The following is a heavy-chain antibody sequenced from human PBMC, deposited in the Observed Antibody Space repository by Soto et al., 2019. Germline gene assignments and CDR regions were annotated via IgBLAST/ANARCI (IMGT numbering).Heavy chain of an antibody. CDR3: ATGLGELSSSGEYFDY. CDR1: GGSISSYY. J-gene: IGHJ4*02. D-gene: IGHD3-16*02. CDR2: IYYSGST. Sequence: SETLSLTCTVSGGSISSYYWSWIRQPPGKGLEWIGYIYYSGSTNYNPSLKSRVTISVDTSKNQFSLKLSSVTAADTAVYYCATGLGELSSSGEYFDYWGQGTLVTVSS. V-gene: IGHV4-59*08.